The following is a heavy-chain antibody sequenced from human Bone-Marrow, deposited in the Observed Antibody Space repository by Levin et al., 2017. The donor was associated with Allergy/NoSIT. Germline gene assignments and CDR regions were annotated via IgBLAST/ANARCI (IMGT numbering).Heavy chain of an antibody. Sequence: SGGSLRLSCAASGFSFSGSSIYWVRQASGGRLEWVGRIRNNTSNYATAYAASVKGRFSISRDDASNTAFLQMNSLKTEDTAVYYCASSIAAADWGQGTLVTVSS. V-gene: IGHV3-73*01. CDR1: GFSFSGSS. CDR3: ASSIAAAD. D-gene: IGHD6-6*01. CDR2: IRNNTSNYAT. J-gene: IGHJ4*02.